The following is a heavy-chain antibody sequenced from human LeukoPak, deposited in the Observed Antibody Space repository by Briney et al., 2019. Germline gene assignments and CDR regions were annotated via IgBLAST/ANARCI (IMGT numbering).Heavy chain of an antibody. V-gene: IGHV3-23*01. CDR3: AREPYCSSTSCPDTYYYYYYMDV. CDR1: GFTFSSYA. D-gene: IGHD2-2*01. CDR2: ISGSGGST. Sequence: GGSLRLSCAASGFTFSSYAMSWVRQAPGKGLEWVSAISGSGGSTYYADSVKGRFTISRDNAKNSLYLQMNSLRAEDTAVYYCAREPYCSSTSCPDTYYYYYYMDVWGKGTTVTVSS. J-gene: IGHJ6*03.